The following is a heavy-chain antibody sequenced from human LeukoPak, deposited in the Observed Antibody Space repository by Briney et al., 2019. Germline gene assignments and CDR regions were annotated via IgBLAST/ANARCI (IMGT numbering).Heavy chain of an antibody. V-gene: IGHV1-18*01. Sequence: ASVKVSCKASDYTFPSYGISWVRQAPGQGLEWMGWISTYNGDTKYTQKLQGRVTMTADTSTRTAYMELRSLRSDDTAVYYCARGWIEMPTVYFDYWGQGTLVSVFS. CDR2: ISTYNGDT. J-gene: IGHJ4*02. CDR1: DYTFPSYG. CDR3: ARGWIEMPTVYFDY. D-gene: IGHD5-24*01.